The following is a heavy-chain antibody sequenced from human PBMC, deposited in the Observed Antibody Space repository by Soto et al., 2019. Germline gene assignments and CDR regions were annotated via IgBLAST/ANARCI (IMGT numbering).Heavy chain of an antibody. CDR3: ARGAIPSLFDP. CDR1: GGSISSYY. J-gene: IGHJ5*02. V-gene: IGHV4-59*01. D-gene: IGHD2-2*02. CDR2: IYYRGST. Sequence: QVQLQESGPGLVKPSETLSLTCTVSGGSISSYYWSWIRQPPGKGLEWFGYIYYRGSTNYNPSLNSXXTXSXXTAKNQFSLKLRSVTAADTAVYCCARGAIPSLFDPWGQGTLVTVSS.